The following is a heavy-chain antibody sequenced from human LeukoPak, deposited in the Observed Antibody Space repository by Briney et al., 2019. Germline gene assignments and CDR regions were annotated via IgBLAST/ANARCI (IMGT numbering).Heavy chain of an antibody. CDR3: ARDGRFDIGAFDI. Sequence: PSETLSLTCTVSGGSISSSSYYWGWIRQPPGKGLEWIGSIYYSGSTYYNPSLKSRVTISVDTSKNQFSLKLSSVTAADTAVYYCARDGRFDIGAFDIWGQGTMVTVSS. CDR1: GGSISSSSYY. V-gene: IGHV4-39*07. D-gene: IGHD5-12*01. CDR2: IYYSGST. J-gene: IGHJ3*02.